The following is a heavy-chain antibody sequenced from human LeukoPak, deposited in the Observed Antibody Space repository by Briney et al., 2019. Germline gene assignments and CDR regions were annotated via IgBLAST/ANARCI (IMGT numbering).Heavy chain of an antibody. CDR1: GFTFSSYE. D-gene: IGHD4-17*01. J-gene: IGHJ2*01. V-gene: IGHV3-48*03. CDR2: ITSGSTI. CDR3: ARAYYGERPLDL. Sequence: GGSLRLSCAASGFTFSSYEMNWVRQAPGKGLEWVSYITSGSTIYYADSVKGRFTISRDNPKNSLYLQMDSLRAEDTAVYYCARAYYGERPLDLWGRGTLVTVSS.